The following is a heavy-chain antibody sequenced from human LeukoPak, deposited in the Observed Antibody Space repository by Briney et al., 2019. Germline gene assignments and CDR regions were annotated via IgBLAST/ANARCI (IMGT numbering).Heavy chain of an antibody. CDR1: GVSINDFY. J-gene: IGHJ4*02. V-gene: IGHV4-59*01. D-gene: IGHD3-10*01. CDR2: TYYDGST. Sequence: SETLSLTCTVSGVSINDFYWTLIRQSPGNGLEWIGYTYYDGSTDYNPSLKSRVTMSIDTSRSQFSLKLNSVTAADTAVHYCTKVGLSGLFDYWGQGALVTVSA. CDR3: TKVGLSGLFDY.